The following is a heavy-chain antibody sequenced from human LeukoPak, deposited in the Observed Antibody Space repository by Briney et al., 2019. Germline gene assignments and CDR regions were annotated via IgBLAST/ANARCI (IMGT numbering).Heavy chain of an antibody. CDR2: IESDASNT. V-gene: IGHV3-74*01. J-gene: IGHJ4*02. CDR3: TRDGSGSRIPFDY. Sequence: GGSLRLSCAASGFAFGSHWMHWVRQAPGEGLVWVARIESDASNTRYADSVKGRFTISRDNANKTLYLQMNSLRAEDTAVYYCTRDGSGSRIPFDYWGQGTLVTVSS. CDR1: GFAFGSHW. D-gene: IGHD1-26*01.